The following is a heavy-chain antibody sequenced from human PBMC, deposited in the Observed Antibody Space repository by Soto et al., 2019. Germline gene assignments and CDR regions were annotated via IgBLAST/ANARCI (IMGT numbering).Heavy chain of an antibody. Sequence: SETLSLTCTVSGGSISSSSYYWGWIRQPPGKGLEWIGSIYYSGSTYYNPSLKSRVTISVDTSKNQFSLKLSSVTAADTAVYYCARQEYYDFWSGYYFNYFDYWGQGTLVTVSS. D-gene: IGHD3-3*01. V-gene: IGHV4-39*01. CDR3: ARQEYYDFWSGYYFNYFDY. CDR1: GGSISSSSYY. J-gene: IGHJ4*02. CDR2: IYYSGST.